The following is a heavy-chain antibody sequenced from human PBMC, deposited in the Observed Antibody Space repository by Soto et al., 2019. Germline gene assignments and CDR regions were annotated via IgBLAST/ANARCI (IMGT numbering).Heavy chain of an antibody. Sequence: ASVKVSCKASGYTFTSYGISWARQAPGQGLEWMGWISAYNGNTNYAQKLQGRVSLTTDTSTSTAYMELRSLRSDDTAVYCCARVPFARYYDILTGYYNPVGYFEYWGQGTLVTVSS. J-gene: IGHJ4*02. V-gene: IGHV1-18*01. CDR2: ISAYNGNT. CDR1: GYTFTSYG. D-gene: IGHD3-9*01. CDR3: ARVPFARYYDILTGYYNPVGYFEY.